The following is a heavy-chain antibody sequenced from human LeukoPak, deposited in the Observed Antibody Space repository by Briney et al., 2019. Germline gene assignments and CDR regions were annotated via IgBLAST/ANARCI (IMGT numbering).Heavy chain of an antibody. J-gene: IGHJ4*02. CDR1: GGSFRGYH. Sequence: SETLSLTCAVYGGSFRGYHWSWIRQPPGKGLEWSGELNHSGSTNYNPSLESRVTISVDTSKNQFSLQLSSVTAADTAVYYCARGLRDYVWGSYRYTGYFDYWGQGTLVTASS. V-gene: IGHV4-34*01. CDR3: ARGLRDYVWGSYRYTGYFDY. CDR2: LNHSGST. D-gene: IGHD3-16*02.